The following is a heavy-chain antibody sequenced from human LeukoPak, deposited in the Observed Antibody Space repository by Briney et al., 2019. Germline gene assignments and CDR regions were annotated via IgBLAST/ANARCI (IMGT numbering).Heavy chain of an antibody. D-gene: IGHD5-18*01. CDR2: IYYSGST. Sequence: SETLSLTCTVSGGSISSYYWSWIRQPPGKGLEWIGYIYYSGSTNYNPSLKSRVTISVDTSKNQFSLKLSSVTAADTAVYYCAREAYLRGYSYGPIYYYYYMDVWGKGTTVTVPS. V-gene: IGHV4-59*01. CDR3: AREAYLRGYSYGPIYYYYYMDV. J-gene: IGHJ6*03. CDR1: GGSISSYY.